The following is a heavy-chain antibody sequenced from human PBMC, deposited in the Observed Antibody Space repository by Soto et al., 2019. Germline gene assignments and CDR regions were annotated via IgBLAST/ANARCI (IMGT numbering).Heavy chain of an antibody. CDR1: EYNFTTTW. D-gene: IGHD3-10*01. J-gene: IGHJ4*02. Sequence: GESLKISCNGSEYNFTTTWIGWVRQMPGKGLEWMGIIYPGDSDTRYSPSFQGRVTISADKSITTAYLHWSSLKASDTAMYFCASGFTLDFFDSWGPGTPVTVSS. V-gene: IGHV5-51*01. CDR3: ASGFTLDFFDS. CDR2: IYPGDSDT.